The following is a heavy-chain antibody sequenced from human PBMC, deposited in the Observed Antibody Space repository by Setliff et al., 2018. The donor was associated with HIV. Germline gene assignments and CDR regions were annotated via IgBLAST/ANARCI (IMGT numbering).Heavy chain of an antibody. CDR2: LYYSWST. J-gene: IGHJ4*02. D-gene: IGHD4-4*01. CDR3: ARLWAEDYSNYEEYYLDY. Sequence: SATLSLTCTFSGGSISSYYWSWIRQPPGKGLEWIGYLYYSWSTNYNPSLTSRVTISVDTSKNQFSLKRSEVTAADTAVYYCARLWAEDYSNYEEYYLDYWGQG. CDR1: GGSISSYY. V-gene: IGHV4-59*08.